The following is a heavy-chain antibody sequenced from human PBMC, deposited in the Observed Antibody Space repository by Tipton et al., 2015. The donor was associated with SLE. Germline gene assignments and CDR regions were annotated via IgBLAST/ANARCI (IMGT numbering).Heavy chain of an antibody. Sequence: GLVKPSETLSLTCTVSGGSMSSHYWSWIRQPPGKGLEWIGYIYYSGSTNYNPSLKSRVTISVDTSKNQFSLKLSSVTAADTAVYYCARGLRHSSSYYYFDYWGQGTLVTVSS. CDR1: GGSMSSHY. CDR3: ARGLRHSSSYYYFDY. CDR2: IYYSGST. V-gene: IGHV4-59*11. J-gene: IGHJ4*02. D-gene: IGHD6-13*01.